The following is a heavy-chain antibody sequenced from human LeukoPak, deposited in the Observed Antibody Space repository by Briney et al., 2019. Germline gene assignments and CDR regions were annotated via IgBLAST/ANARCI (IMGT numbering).Heavy chain of an antibody. CDR3: TTTYYYDSSGYYLLNY. V-gene: IGHV3-15*01. D-gene: IGHD3-22*01. CDR1: GFTFSNAW. Sequence: GGSLRLSCAASGFTFSNAWMSWVRQAPGKGLEWVGRIKSKTDGGTTDYAAPMKGRFTISRDDSKNTLYLQMNSLKTEDTAVYYCTTTYYYDSSGYYLLNYWGQGTLVTVSS. CDR2: IKSKTDGGTT. J-gene: IGHJ4*02.